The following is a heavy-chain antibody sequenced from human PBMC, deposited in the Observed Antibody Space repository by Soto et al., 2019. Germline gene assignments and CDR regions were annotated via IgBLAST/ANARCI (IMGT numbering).Heavy chain of an antibody. D-gene: IGHD1-26*01. CDR1: GFTFSSYS. CDR3: ARESGGPDAFDI. V-gene: IGHV3-21*01. CDR2: ISSSSSYI. Sequence: PGGSLRLSCAASGFTFSSYSMNWVRQAPGKGLEWVSSISSSSSYIYYADSVKGRFTISRDNAKNSLYLQMNSLRAEDTAVYYCARESGGPDAFDIWGQGTTVTVSS. J-gene: IGHJ3*02.